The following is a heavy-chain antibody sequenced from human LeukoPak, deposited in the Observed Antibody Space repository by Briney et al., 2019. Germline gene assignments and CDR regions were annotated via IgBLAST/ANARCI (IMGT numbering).Heavy chain of an antibody. Sequence: PGGSLRLSCAASGFTFSSYAMSWVRQAPGKGLEWVSAISGSGGSTYYADSVKGRFTISRDNSKNTLYPQMNSLRAEDTAVYYCARHSTVEMATGRVEGARDYWGQGTLVTVSS. CDR1: GFTFSSYA. V-gene: IGHV3-23*01. CDR2: ISGSGGST. CDR3: ARHSTVEMATGRVEGARDY. J-gene: IGHJ4*02. D-gene: IGHD5-24*01.